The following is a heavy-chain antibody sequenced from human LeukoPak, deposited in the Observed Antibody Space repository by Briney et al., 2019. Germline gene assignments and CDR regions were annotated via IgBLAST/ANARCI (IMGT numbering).Heavy chain of an antibody. CDR3: ARSMGYCSSTSCPFDY. Sequence: ASVKVSCKASGGTFSSYAISWVRQAPGQGPEWMGGIIPIFGTANYAQKFQGRVTITADESTSTAYMELSSLRSEDTAVYYCARSMGYCSSTSCPFDYWGQGTLVTVSS. D-gene: IGHD2-2*01. CDR2: IIPIFGTA. CDR1: GGTFSSYA. J-gene: IGHJ4*02. V-gene: IGHV1-69*13.